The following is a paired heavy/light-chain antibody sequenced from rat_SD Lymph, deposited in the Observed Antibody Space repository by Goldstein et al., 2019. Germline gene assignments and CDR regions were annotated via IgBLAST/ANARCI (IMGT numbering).Light chain of an antibody. CDR1: QNVDNYGISY. J-gene: IGKJ2-3*01. CDR2: EGS. V-gene: IGKV3S1*01. CDR3: QQSKDYPYT. Sequence: DIVLTQSPALAVSLEQRATISCKTSQNVDNYGISYMHWYQQKPGQQPKLLIYEGSNLASGIPARFSGSGSGTDFTLTIDPVEADDIATYYCQQSKDYPYTFGAGTKLELK.
Heavy chain of an antibody. CDR2: IWSNGGT. CDR3: ARTEGYYDGWDYFDY. D-gene: IGHD1-12*03. V-gene: IGHV2-47*01. Sequence: QVQLKESGPGLVQPSQTLSLTCTVSGLSLTSNSVSWIRQPPGKGLEWMGVIWSNGGTDYNSAIKSRLSISRDTSKSQVFLKMNSLQTEDTAMYFCARTEGYYDGWDYFDYWGQGVMVTVSS. J-gene: IGHJ2*01. CDR1: GLSLTSNS.